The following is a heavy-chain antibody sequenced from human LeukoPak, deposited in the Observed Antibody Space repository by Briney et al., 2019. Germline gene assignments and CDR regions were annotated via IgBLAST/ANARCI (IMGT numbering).Heavy chain of an antibody. Sequence: SSETLSLTCTVSGGSISSGGYYWSWIRQHPGKGLEWIGYTYYSGSTYYNPSLKSRVTISVDTSKNQFSLKLSSVTAADTAVYYCARGQNDYGDYSEWFDPWGQGTLVTVSS. J-gene: IGHJ5*02. CDR1: GGSISSGGYY. V-gene: IGHV4-31*03. D-gene: IGHD4-17*01. CDR2: TYYSGST. CDR3: ARGQNDYGDYSEWFDP.